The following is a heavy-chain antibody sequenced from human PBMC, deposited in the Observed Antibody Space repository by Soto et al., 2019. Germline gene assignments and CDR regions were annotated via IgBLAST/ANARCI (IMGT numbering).Heavy chain of an antibody. V-gene: IGHV3-48*02. J-gene: IGHJ4*02. CDR2: ISSSSSTI. CDR1: GFTFSNSG. CDR3: ARDRGGAGATDY. Sequence: EVQLVESGGGLVQPGGSLRLSCAASGFTFSNSGMNWVRQAPGKGLEWVSYISSSSSTIRYADSVKGRFTISRDNAKNLLFLQMNSLRDEDTGVYYFARDRGGAGATDYWGQGTLVTVSS. D-gene: IGHD1-26*01.